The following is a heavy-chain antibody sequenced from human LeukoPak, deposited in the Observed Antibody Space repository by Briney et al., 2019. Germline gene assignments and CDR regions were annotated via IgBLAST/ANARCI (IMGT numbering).Heavy chain of an antibody. CDR3: AKGVSALD. Sequence: PGGSLRLSCAASGSTFSKSAMSWVRQAPGKGLEWVSGISDSGATTYYADSVKGRFAISRDNSKNMLFLDMNSLRVGDTAVYYCAKGVSALDWGQGTLVTVSS. CDR2: ISDSGATT. J-gene: IGHJ4*02. D-gene: IGHD2-21*02. CDR1: GSTFSKSA. V-gene: IGHV3-23*01.